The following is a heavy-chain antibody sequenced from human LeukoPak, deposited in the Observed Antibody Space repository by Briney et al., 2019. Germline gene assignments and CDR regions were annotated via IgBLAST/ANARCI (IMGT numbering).Heavy chain of an antibody. V-gene: IGHV4-34*01. CDR3: ARDLVVRGVHSGSWFDP. Sequence: SETLSLTCAVYGGSFSGYYWSWIRQPPGKGLEWIGEINHSGSTNYNPSLKSRVTISVDTSKNQFSLKLSSVTAADTAVYYCARDLVVRGVHSGSWFDPWGQGTLVTVSS. CDR2: INHSGST. CDR1: GGSFSGYY. D-gene: IGHD3-10*01. J-gene: IGHJ5*02.